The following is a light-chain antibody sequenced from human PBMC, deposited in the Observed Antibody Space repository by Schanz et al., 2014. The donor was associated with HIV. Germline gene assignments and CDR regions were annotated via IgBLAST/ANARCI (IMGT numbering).Light chain of an antibody. CDR2: RNN. Sequence: QSVLTQPPSASGTPGQRVTISCSGSSSNIGSNYVFWYQQLPGTAPNLLISRNNQRPSGVPDRFSGSTSGTSASLVISGLQAEDEADYYCATWDDSLNGWVFGGGTKLTVL. J-gene: IGLJ3*02. CDR3: ATWDDSLNGWV. V-gene: IGLV1-47*01. CDR1: SSNIGSNY.